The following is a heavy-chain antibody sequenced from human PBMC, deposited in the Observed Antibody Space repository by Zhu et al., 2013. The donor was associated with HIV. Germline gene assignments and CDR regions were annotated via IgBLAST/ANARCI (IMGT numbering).Heavy chain of an antibody. V-gene: IGHV1-8*02. Sequence: QVQLVQSGAEVKKPGASVKVSCKASGYTFTSYGISWVRQATGQGLEWMGWMNPNSGNTGYAQKFRGRVTMTRNTSISTAYMELSSLRSEDTAVYYCARRMSQLPRNWFDPGPGNPGHRLL. CDR3: ARRMSQLPRNWFDP. CDR1: GYTFTSYG. CDR2: MNPNSGNT. D-gene: IGHD2-2*01. J-gene: IGHJ5*02.